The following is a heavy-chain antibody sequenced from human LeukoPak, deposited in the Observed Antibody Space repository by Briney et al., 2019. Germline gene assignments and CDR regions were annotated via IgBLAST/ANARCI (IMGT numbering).Heavy chain of an antibody. J-gene: IGHJ4*02. V-gene: IGHV3-23*01. CDR2: ISGSGGST. CDR3: AKDFWSGYRSGYFDY. Sequence: GGSLRLSCAASGFTFSSYAMNWVRQAPEKGLEWVSGISGSGGSTFYADSVKGRFTISRDNSKNTLYLQMNSLRAEDTAVYYCAKDFWSGYRSGYFDYWGQGTLVTVSS. D-gene: IGHD3-3*01. CDR1: GFTFSSYA.